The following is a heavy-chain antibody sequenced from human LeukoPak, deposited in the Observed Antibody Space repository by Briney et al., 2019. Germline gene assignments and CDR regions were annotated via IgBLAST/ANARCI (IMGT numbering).Heavy chain of an antibody. CDR2: ISQEGSNR. J-gene: IGHJ4*02. Sequence: GGSLRLSCVASGFRFSGFWMSWVRQAPGNGREWVGHISQEGSNRGYVASVEGRFTIERDNRKNSLFLQMNRLMGEDTAVYFCANYLNRALVSWGQGTLVTVSS. CDR1: GFRFSGFW. V-gene: IGHV3-7*01. CDR3: ANYLNRALVS. D-gene: IGHD2/OR15-2a*01.